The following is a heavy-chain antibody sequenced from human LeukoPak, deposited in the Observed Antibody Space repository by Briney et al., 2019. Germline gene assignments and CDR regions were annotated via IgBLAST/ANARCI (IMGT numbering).Heavy chain of an antibody. CDR2: IYHSGST. CDR3: ARKSITIFGVVYGFDP. Sequence: SETLSLTCAVSGGSISSSNWWSWVRQPPGKGLEWIGEIYHSGSTNYNPSLKSRVTISVDKSKNQFSLKLSSVTAADTAVYYCARKSITIFGVVYGFDPWGQGTLVTVSS. D-gene: IGHD3-3*01. V-gene: IGHV4-4*02. CDR1: GGSISSSNW. J-gene: IGHJ5*02.